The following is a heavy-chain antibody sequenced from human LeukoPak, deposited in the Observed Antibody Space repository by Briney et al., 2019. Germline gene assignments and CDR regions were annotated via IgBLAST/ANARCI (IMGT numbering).Heavy chain of an antibody. V-gene: IGHV4-59*01. CDR1: GGAISYYY. CDR3: AREGGLLWFGEFNGMDV. Sequence: SETLSLTCTVSGGAISYYYWSWIRQPPGKGLEWIGYIYYSGSTNYNPSLKSRVTISVDTSKNQFSLKLSSVTAADTAVYYCAREGGLLWFGEFNGMDVWGQGTTVTVSS. CDR2: IYYSGST. D-gene: IGHD3-10*01. J-gene: IGHJ6*02.